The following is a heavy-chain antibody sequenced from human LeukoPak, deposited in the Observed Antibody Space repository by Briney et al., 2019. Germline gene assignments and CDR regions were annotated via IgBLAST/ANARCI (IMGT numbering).Heavy chain of an antibody. CDR3: ARLACSGGSCTLDY. V-gene: IGHV5-51*01. Sequence: GDSLKISCKASGYSFINNWIGWVRQMPGKGLEWMGIIYPTASDTRYSPSFQGQVTISADKSISTAYLQWSSLKASDTAMYYCARLACSGGSCTLDYWGQGTLVTVSS. CDR2: IYPTASDT. D-gene: IGHD2-15*01. CDR1: GYSFINNW. J-gene: IGHJ4*02.